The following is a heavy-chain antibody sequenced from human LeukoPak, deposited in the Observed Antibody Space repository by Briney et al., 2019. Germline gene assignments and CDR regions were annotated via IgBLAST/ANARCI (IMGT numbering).Heavy chain of an antibody. CDR1: GFTFRSYW. J-gene: IGHJ4*02. Sequence: GGSLRLSCAASGFTFRSYWMSWVRQAPGKGLEWVANIKEDGSEKYYVDSVEGRFTNSRDSAKNSLYLQMNSLRVEDTAVYYCARDHNYGSDYWGQGTLVTVSS. V-gene: IGHV3-7*03. CDR3: ARDHNYGSDY. CDR2: IKEDGSEK. D-gene: IGHD5-18*01.